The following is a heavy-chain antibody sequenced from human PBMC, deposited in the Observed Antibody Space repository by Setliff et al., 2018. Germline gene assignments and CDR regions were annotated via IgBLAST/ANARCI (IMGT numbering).Heavy chain of an antibody. CDR1: GGSISSDDNY. V-gene: IGHV4-30-4*08. D-gene: IGHD2-15*01. Sequence: PLSLTCTVSGGSISSDDNYWSWIRLPPGKGLEWIGYIHNSGTAYYNPSLRSRLTISVDTSKNQFSLKLNSVTAADTAVSYCARRLRESHAFHIWGQGTLVTVSS. CDR3: ARRLRESHAFHI. CDR2: IHNSGTA. J-gene: IGHJ3*02.